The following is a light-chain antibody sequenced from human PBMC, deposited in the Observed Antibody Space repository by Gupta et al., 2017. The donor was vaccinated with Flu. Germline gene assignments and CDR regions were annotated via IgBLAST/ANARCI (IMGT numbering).Light chain of an antibody. CDR3: QYEENSPII. CDR2: AAY. CDR1: QTIRANY. Sequence: EVVLTQSPGTLSLSPGERATLSCRASQTIRANYFAWYRQKSGQPPRLLIYAAYARASGIPDRFSGSRSGTEFTLTISRLEPEEFAVYYCQYEENSPIIFGRGTKVEMK. J-gene: IGKJ1*01. V-gene: IGKV3-20*01.